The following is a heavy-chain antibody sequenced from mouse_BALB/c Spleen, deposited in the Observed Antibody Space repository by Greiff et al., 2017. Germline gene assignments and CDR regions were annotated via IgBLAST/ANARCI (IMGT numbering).Heavy chain of an antibody. J-gene: IGHJ2*01. V-gene: IGHV1S81*02. D-gene: IGHD4-1*02. CDR3: ARANWDVGYFDY. CDR1: GYTFTSYW. CDR2: INPSNGRT. Sequence: QVQLQQPGAELVKPGASVKLSCKASGYTFTSYWMHWVKQRPGQGLEWIGEINPSNGRTNYNEKFKSKATLTVDKSSSTAYMQLSSLTSEDSAVYYCARANWDVGYFDYWGQGTTLTVSS.